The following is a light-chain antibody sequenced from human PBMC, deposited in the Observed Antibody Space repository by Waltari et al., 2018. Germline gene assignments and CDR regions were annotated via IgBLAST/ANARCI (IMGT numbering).Light chain of an antibody. J-gene: IGLJ2*01. V-gene: IGLV2-14*03. Sequence: SALTQPASVSGYPGQSPTIPCSAISSDSGGSHTVSWYQQHPGEAPKVIIYDVTNRPSGVSKRFSGSKSGSSASLTISGLQPEDEADYYCSSFTSSTTGIFGGGTKLTVL. CDR1: SSDSGGSHT. CDR2: DVT. CDR3: SSFTSSTTGI.